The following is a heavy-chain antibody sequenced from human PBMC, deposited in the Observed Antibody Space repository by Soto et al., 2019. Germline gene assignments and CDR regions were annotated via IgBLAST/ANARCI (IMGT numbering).Heavy chain of an antibody. J-gene: IGHJ6*02. V-gene: IGHV3-30*18. Sequence: RLSCAASGFTFSSYGMHWVRQAPGKGLEWVAVISYDGSNKYYADSVKGRFTISRDNSKNTLHLQMNSLRAEDTAVYYCAKLVTDCSSTSCYGYGMDVWGQGTTVTVSS. CDR3: AKLVTDCSSTSCYGYGMDV. D-gene: IGHD2-2*01. CDR1: GFTFSSYG. CDR2: ISYDGSNK.